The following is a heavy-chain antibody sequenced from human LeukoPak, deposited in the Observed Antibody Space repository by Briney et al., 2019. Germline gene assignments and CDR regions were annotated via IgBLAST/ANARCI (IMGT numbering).Heavy chain of an antibody. CDR3: ARDSRRKPYFDY. Sequence: ASVKVSCKASGYTFTSYYMHWVRQAPGQGLEWMGIINPSGGSTSYAQKFQGRVTMTRDTPTSTVYMELSSLRSEDTAVYYCARDSRRKPYFDYWGQGTLVTVSS. CDR2: INPSGGST. D-gene: IGHD1-14*01. CDR1: GYTFTSYY. V-gene: IGHV1-46*01. J-gene: IGHJ4*02.